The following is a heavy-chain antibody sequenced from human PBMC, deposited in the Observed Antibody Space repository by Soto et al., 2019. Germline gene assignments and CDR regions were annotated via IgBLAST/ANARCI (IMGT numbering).Heavy chain of an antibody. CDR3: TTDIAVAASTEYYYYYGMDV. V-gene: IGHV3-15*07. J-gene: IGHJ6*02. CDR1: GFTFSNAW. D-gene: IGHD6-19*01. CDR2: IKSKTDGGTT. Sequence: GGSLRLSCAASGFTFSNAWMNWVRQAPGKGLEWVGRIKSKTDGGTTDYAAPVKGRFNISRDDSKNTPYLQMNSLKTEDTAVYYCTTDIAVAASTEYYYYYGMDVWGQGTTVTVSS.